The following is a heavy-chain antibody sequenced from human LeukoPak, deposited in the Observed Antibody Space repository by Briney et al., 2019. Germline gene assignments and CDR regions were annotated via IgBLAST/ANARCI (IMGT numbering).Heavy chain of an antibody. CDR3: AKDRTYYGSGSYD. CDR2: IRYDGSNK. D-gene: IGHD3-10*01. Sequence: GGSLRLSCPASGFTFSSYGMHWVRQAPGKGLEWVAFIRYDGSNKYYADSVKGRFTISRDNSKNTLYLQMNSLRAEDTAVYYCAKDRTYYGSGSYDWGQGTLVTVSS. V-gene: IGHV3-30*02. J-gene: IGHJ4*02. CDR1: GFTFSSYG.